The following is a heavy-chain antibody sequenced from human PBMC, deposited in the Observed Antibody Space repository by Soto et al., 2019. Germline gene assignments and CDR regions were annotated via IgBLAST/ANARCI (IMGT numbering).Heavy chain of an antibody. V-gene: IGHV4-30-4*01. CDR2: IYYSGTT. CDR1: GGSISSTDYY. D-gene: IGHD4-4*01. J-gene: IGHJ6*02. Sequence: PSETLSLTCTVSGGSISSTDYYWSWIRQPPGKGLECLGSIYYSGTTYSNPSLKSRLTMSVDTSKNQFSLRLSSVTAADTAIYFCARDRRMTTVLLGGYYYYAMDAWGHGTTVTVSS. CDR3: ARDRRMTTVLLGGYYYYAMDA.